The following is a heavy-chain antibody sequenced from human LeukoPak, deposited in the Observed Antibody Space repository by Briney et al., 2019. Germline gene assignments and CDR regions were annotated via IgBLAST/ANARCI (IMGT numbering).Heavy chain of an antibody. Sequence: PGGSLGLSCAASGFTFSNYAMSWVRQAPGKGLEWVSTFSGSGGSAYYADSVRGRFTISRDYSKNTLYLQVNSLRAEDTAVYYCAKISYSSAWGAFDLWGQGTMVTVSS. J-gene: IGHJ3*01. CDR1: GFTFSNYA. CDR2: FSGSGGSA. D-gene: IGHD6-19*01. CDR3: AKISYSSAWGAFDL. V-gene: IGHV3-23*01.